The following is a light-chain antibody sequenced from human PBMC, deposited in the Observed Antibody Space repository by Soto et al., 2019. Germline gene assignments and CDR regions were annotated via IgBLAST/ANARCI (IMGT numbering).Light chain of an antibody. Sequence: EIVLTQSPGTLSLSPGERATLSCRASQSVSSRYLAWYQQKPGQAPSVLIYEASSRATGIPDRFSGSGSGTDFTLTISRPEPEDFAVYYCQQYGSSPPYTFGQGTKVEIK. J-gene: IGKJ2*01. CDR1: QSVSSRY. CDR3: QQYGSSPPYT. CDR2: EAS. V-gene: IGKV3-20*01.